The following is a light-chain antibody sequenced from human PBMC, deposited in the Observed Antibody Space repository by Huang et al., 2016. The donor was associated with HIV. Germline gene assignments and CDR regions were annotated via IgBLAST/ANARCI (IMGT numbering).Light chain of an antibody. V-gene: IGKV1-9*01. CDR2: AAS. J-gene: IGKJ3*01. Sequence: IQLTQSPSSLSASVGDRVTITCRASQGIGRYLVRYQQKPGKAPKLLLYAASTLQSGVPSRFSGSGSGTDFTLTISSLQPEDFATYYCQQLKTYPITFGPGTQVDIK. CDR3: QQLKTYPIT. CDR1: QGIGRY.